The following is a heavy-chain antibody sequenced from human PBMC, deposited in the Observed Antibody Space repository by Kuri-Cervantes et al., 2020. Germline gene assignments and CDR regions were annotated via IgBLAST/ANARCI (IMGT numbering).Heavy chain of an antibody. CDR3: AKGYCSGGSCYSGVFDY. J-gene: IGHJ4*02. CDR1: GFTFDDYA. D-gene: IGHD2-15*01. V-gene: IGHV3-9*01. Sequence: GGPLRLSCAASGFTFDDYAMHWVRQAPGKGLEWVSGISWNSGSIGYADSVKGRFTISRDNAKNSLYLQMNSLRAEDTALYYCAKGYCSGGSCYSGVFDYWGQGTLVTVSS. CDR2: ISWNSGSI.